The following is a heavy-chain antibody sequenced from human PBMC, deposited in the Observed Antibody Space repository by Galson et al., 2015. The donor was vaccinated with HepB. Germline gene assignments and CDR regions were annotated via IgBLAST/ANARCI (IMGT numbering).Heavy chain of an antibody. CDR3: ARDGAGYCSSTSCPHFWFDP. J-gene: IGHJ5*02. Sequence: SVKVSCKASGYTFTSYGISWVRQAPGQGLEWMGWISAYNGNTNYAQKLQGRVTMTTDTSTSTAYMELRSLRSDDTAVYYCARDGAGYCSSTSCPHFWFDPWGQGTLVTVSS. CDR1: GYTFTSYG. D-gene: IGHD2-2*01. V-gene: IGHV1-18*01. CDR2: ISAYNGNT.